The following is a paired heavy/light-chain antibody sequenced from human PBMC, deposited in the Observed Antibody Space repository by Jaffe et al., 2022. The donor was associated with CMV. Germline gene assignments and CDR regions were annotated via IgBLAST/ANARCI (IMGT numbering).Light chain of an antibody. V-gene: IGKV3-15*01. CDR3: QQYDNWPPMYT. CDR2: GAS. Sequence: EIVMTQSPATLSVSPGERATLSCRASESVFSNVAWYQQKPGQAPRLLIYGASTRATGIPARFSGSGSGTEFTLTISSLQSEDFAIYYCQQYDNWPPMYTFGQGTKLDIK. CDR1: ESVFSN. J-gene: IGKJ2*01.
Heavy chain of an antibody. D-gene: IGHD3-16*01. CDR3: TRHAGLMSPETVGGMNV. Sequence: QLQLQESGPRLVKPSETLSLTCAVSGGSIGTSSYFWGWVRQPPGKRLEWIGSVYYSGSTKINPSLTSRVSISVDISKNQFSLNLTSVTAADTAAYYCTRHAGLMSPETVGGMNVWGPGTTVIVS. CDR2: VYYSGST. CDR1: GGSIGTSSYF. J-gene: IGHJ6*02. V-gene: IGHV4-39*01.